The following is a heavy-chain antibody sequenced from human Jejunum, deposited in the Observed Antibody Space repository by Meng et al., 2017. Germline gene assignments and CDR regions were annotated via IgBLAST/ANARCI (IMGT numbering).Heavy chain of an antibody. V-gene: IGHV3-23*01. CDR3: AKDRGDTWRTASLFDP. Sequence: GESLKISCAVSRFTFRNFAMGWVRQAPGKGLEWVSAISGGGGATYYADSVKGRFIISRDNSKNTLDLQMNSLRADDTAVYYCAKDRGDTWRTASLFDPWGQGILVTVSS. CDR1: RFTFRNFA. D-gene: IGHD3-10*01. J-gene: IGHJ5*02. CDR2: ISGGGGAT.